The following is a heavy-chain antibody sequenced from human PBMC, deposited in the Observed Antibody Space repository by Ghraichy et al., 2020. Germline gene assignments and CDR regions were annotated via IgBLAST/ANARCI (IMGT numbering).Heavy chain of an antibody. D-gene: IGHD1-26*01. CDR3: ARGYTSGSYYPSVSR. CDR1: GFTVSSNY. CDR2: IYSGGST. J-gene: IGHJ4*02. Sequence: GGSLRLSCAASGFTVSSNYMSWVRQAPGKGLEWVSVIYSGGSTYYADSVKGRFTISRHNSKNTLYLQMNSLRAEDTAVYYCARGYTSGSYYPSVSRWGQGTLVTVSS. V-gene: IGHV3-53*04.